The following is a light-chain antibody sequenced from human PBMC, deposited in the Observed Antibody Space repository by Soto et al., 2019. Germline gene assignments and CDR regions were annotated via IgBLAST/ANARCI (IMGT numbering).Light chain of an antibody. V-gene: IGLV1-44*01. CDR2: SNN. CDR3: AAWDDSLNGHV. J-gene: IGLJ2*01. CDR1: SSNIGRNT. Sequence: QSVLTQPPSASGTPGQRVNISCSGSSSNIGRNTVNWYQQLPGTAPKLLIYSNNQRPSGVPDRFSGSKSGTSASLAISGLQSEDEADYYCAAWDDSLNGHVFGGGTKLTVL.